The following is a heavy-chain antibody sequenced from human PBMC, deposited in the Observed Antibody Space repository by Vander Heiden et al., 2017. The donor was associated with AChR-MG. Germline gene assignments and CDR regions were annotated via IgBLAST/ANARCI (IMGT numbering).Heavy chain of an antibody. D-gene: IGHD2-2*01. CDR1: GFTFSSYA. CDR3: ATDVGTVVPAAIRPYGMDV. J-gene: IGHJ6*02. CDR2: ISGSGGST. V-gene: IGHV3-23*01. Sequence: EVQLLESGGGLVQPGGSLRLSCAASGFTFSSYAMSWVRQAPGKGLEWVSAISGSGGSTYYADSVKGRFTISRDNSKNTLYLQMNSLRAEDTAVYYCATDVGTVVPAAIRPYGMDVWGQGTTVTVSS.